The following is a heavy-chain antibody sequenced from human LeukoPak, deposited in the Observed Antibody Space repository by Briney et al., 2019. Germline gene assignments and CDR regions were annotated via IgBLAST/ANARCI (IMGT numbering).Heavy chain of an antibody. V-gene: IGHV3-74*01. CDR3: ARVGYNYGYDY. D-gene: IGHD5-18*01. Sequence: GGSLRLSCAASGFIFSSYWMHWVRQAPGKGLVWVSRINPDGSSTTYADSVKGRFTISRDNAKNTLSLQMNSLRAEDTAVYYCARVGYNYGYDYWGQGTLVTVSS. J-gene: IGHJ4*02. CDR2: INPDGSST. CDR1: GFIFSSYW.